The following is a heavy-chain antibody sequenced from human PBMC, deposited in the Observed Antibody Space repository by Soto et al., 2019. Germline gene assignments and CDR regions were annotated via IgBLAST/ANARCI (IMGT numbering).Heavy chain of an antibody. CDR1: GGSISSYY. CDR2: IYYSGST. Sequence: PSETLSLTCTVSGGSISSYYWSWIRQPPGKGLEWIGYIYYSGSTNYNPSLTSRVTISVDTSKNQFSLKLSSVTAADTAVYYCARHRYSYGVYYFDYWGKGTLVTVSS. CDR3: ARHRYSYGVYYFDY. D-gene: IGHD5-18*01. J-gene: IGHJ4*02. V-gene: IGHV4-59*08.